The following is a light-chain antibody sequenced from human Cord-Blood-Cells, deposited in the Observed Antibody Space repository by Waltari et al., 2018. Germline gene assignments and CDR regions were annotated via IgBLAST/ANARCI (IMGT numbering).Light chain of an antibody. CDR3: CSYAGSSTLV. Sequence: QSALTQPASVSGSPGQSITISCTGTSSDVGSYNIVCCYQQHPGKAPKLMIYEVSKRPSGVSNRFSGSKSGNTASLTISGLQAEDEADYYCCSYAGSSTLVFGGGTKLTVL. CDR2: EVS. J-gene: IGLJ3*02. CDR1: SSDVGSYNI. V-gene: IGLV2-23*02.